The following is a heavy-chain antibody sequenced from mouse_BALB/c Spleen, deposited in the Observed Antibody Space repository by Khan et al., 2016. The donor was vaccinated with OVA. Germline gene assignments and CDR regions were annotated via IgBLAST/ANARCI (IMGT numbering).Heavy chain of an antibody. D-gene: IGHD1-2*01. CDR3: ARRNYFGYTVAY. V-gene: IGHV1-77*01. CDR1: GYTFTDYY. J-gene: IGHJ3*01. Sequence: QVQLQQSGAELARPGASVKLSCTASGYTFTDYYINWVKQRAGQGLEWIGEISTGSGDTYYNERFMGKATLTADKSSSTAYMQLSSLTSEASAVYFCARRNYFGYTVAYWGQGSLVTGSA. CDR2: ISTGSGDT.